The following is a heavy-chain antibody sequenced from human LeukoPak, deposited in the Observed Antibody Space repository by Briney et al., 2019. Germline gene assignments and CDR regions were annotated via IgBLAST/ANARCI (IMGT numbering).Heavy chain of an antibody. CDR1: GYTFTSYG. CDR3: ARDLLSYYYDSSGYSQDAFDI. V-gene: IGHV1-18*01. Sequence: ASVKVSCKASGYTFTSYGISWVRQAPGQGLEWMGWISAYNGNTNYAQKLQGRVTMTTDTSTSTAYMELRSLRSDDTAVYYCARDLLSYYYDSSGYSQDAFDIWGQGTMVTISS. J-gene: IGHJ3*02. CDR2: ISAYNGNT. D-gene: IGHD3-22*01.